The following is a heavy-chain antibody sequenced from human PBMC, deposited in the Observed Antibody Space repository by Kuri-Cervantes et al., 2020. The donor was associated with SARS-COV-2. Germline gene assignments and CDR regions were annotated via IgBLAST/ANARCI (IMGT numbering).Heavy chain of an antibody. CDR3: AKGEYQLLYGGISGYNYGMDV. CDR2: IYSGGST. Sequence: GGSLRLSCAASGFTVSSNYMSWVRQAPGKGLEWVSVIYSGGSTYYADSVKGRFTISRDNSKNTLYLQMNSLRAEDTAVYYCAKGEYQLLYGGISGYNYGMDVWGQGTTVTVSS. J-gene: IGHJ6*02. CDR1: GFTVSSNY. D-gene: IGHD2-2*02. V-gene: IGHV3-53*01.